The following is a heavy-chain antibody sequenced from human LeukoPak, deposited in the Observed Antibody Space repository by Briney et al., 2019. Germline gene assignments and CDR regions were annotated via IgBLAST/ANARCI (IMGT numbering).Heavy chain of an antibody. CDR3: ARDRAYYDSSGYFLPDY. V-gene: IGHV4-39*07. CDR1: GGSISSSSYY. D-gene: IGHD3-22*01. Sequence: PSETLSLTCTVSGGSISSSSYYWGWIRQPPGKGLEWIGSIYYSGSTYYNPSLKSRVTISVDTSKNQFSLKLSSVTAADTAVYYCARDRAYYDSSGYFLPDYWGQGTLVTVSS. CDR2: IYYSGST. J-gene: IGHJ4*02.